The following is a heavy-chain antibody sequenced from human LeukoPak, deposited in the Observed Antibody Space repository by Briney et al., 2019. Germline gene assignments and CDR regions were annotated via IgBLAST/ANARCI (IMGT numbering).Heavy chain of an antibody. Sequence: GGSLRLSCAASGFTFNTYNMNWVRQAPGQGLEWVSSITSSSSYIYYADSVKGRFTISRDNAKNSLSLQMDSLRAEDTSVYYCGRLKFGDLYLPVDFWGQGILVTVSS. CDR1: GFTFNTYN. V-gene: IGHV3-21*01. CDR2: ITSSSSYI. J-gene: IGHJ4*02. D-gene: IGHD3-10*01. CDR3: GRLKFGDLYLPVDF.